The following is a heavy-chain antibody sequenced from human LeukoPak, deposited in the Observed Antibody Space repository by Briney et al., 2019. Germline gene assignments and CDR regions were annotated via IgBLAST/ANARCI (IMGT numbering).Heavy chain of an antibody. J-gene: IGHJ3*02. Sequence: ASVKVSCKASGYTFTGYYMHWVRQAPGQGLEWMGWINPNSGGTNYAQKFQGRVTMTRDTSISTAYMELSRLRSDDTALYYCAREARLLWFGESPNDAFDIWGQGTMVTVSS. CDR2: INPNSGGT. D-gene: IGHD3-10*01. CDR3: AREARLLWFGESPNDAFDI. V-gene: IGHV1-2*02. CDR1: GYTFTGYY.